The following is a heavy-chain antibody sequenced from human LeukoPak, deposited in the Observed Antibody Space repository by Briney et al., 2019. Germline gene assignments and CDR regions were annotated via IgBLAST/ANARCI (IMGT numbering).Heavy chain of an antibody. CDR2: ISSSGSTI. D-gene: IGHD4-17*01. CDR3: ARLHDYGDYHFDY. J-gene: IGHJ4*02. Sequence: QPGGSLRLSCAASGFTFSSYEMNWVRQAPGKGLEWGSYISSSGSTIYYADSVKGRFTISRDNAKNSLYLQMNSLRAEDTAVYYCARLHDYGDYHFDYWGQGTLVTVSS. V-gene: IGHV3-48*03. CDR1: GFTFSSYE.